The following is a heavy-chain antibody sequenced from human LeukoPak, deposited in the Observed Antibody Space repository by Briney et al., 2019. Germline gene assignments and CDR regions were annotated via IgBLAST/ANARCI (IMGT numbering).Heavy chain of an antibody. Sequence: GGSLRLSCAASGFSFSDAWMSWVRQIPGKGLEWVALISWDGDNTYYADSVKGRFTISRDNSKNSLYLQMNSLRTEDTALYYCAKGNSIAVSAFFDYWGQGTLVTVSS. CDR3: AKGNSIAVSAFFDY. J-gene: IGHJ4*02. CDR2: ISWDGDNT. CDR1: GFSFSDAW. D-gene: IGHD6-19*01. V-gene: IGHV3-43*01.